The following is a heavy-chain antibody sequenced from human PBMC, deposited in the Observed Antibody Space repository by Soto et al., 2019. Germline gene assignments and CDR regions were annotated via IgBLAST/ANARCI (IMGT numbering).Heavy chain of an antibody. J-gene: IGHJ4*02. Sequence: QVQLQESGPGLVKPSETLSLTCTVSGGSISSYYWSWIRQPAGKGLEWIGRIYSGGSTNYNPSLKSRVTLSVDASKNQFSLKLTSVTAADTAVYYCARGQGGFGEFSLDYWGQGTLVTVSS. V-gene: IGHV4-4*07. CDR3: ARGQGGFGEFSLDY. CDR1: GGSISSYY. CDR2: IYSGGST. D-gene: IGHD3-10*01.